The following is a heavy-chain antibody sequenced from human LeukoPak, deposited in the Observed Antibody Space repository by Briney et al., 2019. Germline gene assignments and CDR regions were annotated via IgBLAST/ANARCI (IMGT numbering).Heavy chain of an antibody. Sequence: GRSLRLSCATSGFTFSSYGMHWVRQAPGKGLEWVAVIPYDGTNQIYADSVKGRFTISRDNSKNTLYLQMNSLRAEDTAVYYCASGANVLRYFDWLTYFDHWGQGTLVTVPS. D-gene: IGHD3-9*01. CDR2: IPYDGTNQ. CDR1: GFTFSSYG. CDR3: ASGANVLRYFDWLTYFDH. V-gene: IGHV3-30*03. J-gene: IGHJ4*02.